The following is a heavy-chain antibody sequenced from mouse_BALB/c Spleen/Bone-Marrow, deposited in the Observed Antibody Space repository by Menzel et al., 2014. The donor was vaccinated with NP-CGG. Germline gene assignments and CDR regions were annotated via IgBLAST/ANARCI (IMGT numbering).Heavy chain of an antibody. V-gene: IGHV1S81*02. CDR3: SRGRRDALDY. CDR1: GYTFTSYY. Sequence: QVQLQQSGAELVKPGASVKLSCKASGYTFTSYYMYWVKQRPGQGFEWFGEINPSNGGTNFNEKFKNKATLTVDKSSSTAYMQLSSLTSEDSAFYYCSRGRRDALDYWGQGTSVTVSS. J-gene: IGHJ4*01. CDR2: INPSNGGT.